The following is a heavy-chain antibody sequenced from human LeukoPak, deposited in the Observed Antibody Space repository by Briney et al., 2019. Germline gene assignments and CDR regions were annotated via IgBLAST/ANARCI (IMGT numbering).Heavy chain of an antibody. D-gene: IGHD3-22*01. V-gene: IGHV1-3*01. CDR3: ARGASSGYYTFDY. CDR1: GYTFTTYA. Sequence: ASVNVSCKASGYTFTTYAMHWVRQAPGQRLEWMGWINVGNGKTEYSQKFQGRLILTSDTSASTAYLDLSSLRSEDTAVYFCARGASSGYYTFDYWGQGTLVTVSS. CDR2: INVGNGKT. J-gene: IGHJ4*02.